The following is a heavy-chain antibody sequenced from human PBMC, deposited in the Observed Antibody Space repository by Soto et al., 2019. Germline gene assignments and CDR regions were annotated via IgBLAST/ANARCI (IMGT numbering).Heavy chain of an antibody. D-gene: IGHD1-26*01. CDR1: GGSISRYY. CDR3: ARDSGGYSDY. J-gene: IGHJ4*02. Sequence: VPLPQSGPGLVKPSETLSLTCTVSGGSISRYYWCCIRQPAGKGLEWIGRIYTSGSTNYNPALKSRVTMSVDTSRNQFALKLSSVTAADTAGYDCARDSGGYSDYWGQGTLVTVSS. V-gene: IGHV4-4*07. CDR2: IYTSGST.